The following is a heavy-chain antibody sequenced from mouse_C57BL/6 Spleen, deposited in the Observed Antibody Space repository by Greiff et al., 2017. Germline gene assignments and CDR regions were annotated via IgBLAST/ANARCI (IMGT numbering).Heavy chain of an antibody. J-gene: IGHJ2*01. D-gene: IGHD2-5*01. CDR3: ATYSNYLFDY. CDR2: IYPRSGNT. V-gene: IGHV1-81*01. CDR1: GYTFTSYG. Sequence: VKLVESGAELARPGASVKLSCKASGYTFTSYGISWVKQRTGQGLEWIGEIYPRSGNTYYNEKFKGKATLTADKSSSTAYMELRSLTSEDSAVYFCATYSNYLFDYWGQGTTLTVSS.